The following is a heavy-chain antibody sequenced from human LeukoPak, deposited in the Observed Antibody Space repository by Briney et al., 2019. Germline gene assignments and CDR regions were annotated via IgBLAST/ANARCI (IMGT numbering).Heavy chain of an antibody. CDR3: ARSAQAYFDY. CDR1: GGSFSGYY. CDR2: INHSGSA. V-gene: IGHV4-34*01. D-gene: IGHD4/OR15-4a*01. J-gene: IGHJ4*02. Sequence: PSETLSLTCAVYGGSFSGYYWSWIRQPPGKGLEWIGEINHSGSANYNPSLKSRVTISVDTSKNQFSLKLSSVTAADTAVYYCARSAQAYFDYWGQGTLVTVSS.